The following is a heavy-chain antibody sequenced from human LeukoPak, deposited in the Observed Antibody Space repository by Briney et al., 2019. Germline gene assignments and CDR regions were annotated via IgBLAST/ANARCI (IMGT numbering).Heavy chain of an antibody. D-gene: IGHD2-2*01. J-gene: IGHJ3*02. Sequence: SGGSLRLSCAASGFIFSNAYMNWVRQPPGKGLDWVSSIDKSGDGAFYADSVKGRFTISRDNSKNTLYLQMNSLRREDTAVYYCARRGGTSGWGAFDIWGQGTMVTVSS. CDR2: IDKSGDGA. CDR1: GFIFSNAY. CDR3: ARRGGTSGWGAFDI. V-gene: IGHV3-23*01.